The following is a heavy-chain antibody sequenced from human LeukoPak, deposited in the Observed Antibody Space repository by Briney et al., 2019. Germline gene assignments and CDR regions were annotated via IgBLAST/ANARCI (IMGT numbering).Heavy chain of an antibody. Sequence: GGSLRLSCAASGFTFSSYGMPWVRQAPGKGLEWVAVIWYDGSNKYYADSVKGRSTISRDNSKNTLYLQMNSLRAEDTAVYYCARETYCSGGSCYSNPTGAFDTWGQGTMVTVSS. J-gene: IGHJ3*02. CDR2: IWYDGSNK. CDR3: ARETYCSGGSCYSNPTGAFDT. V-gene: IGHV3-33*01. D-gene: IGHD2-15*01. CDR1: GFTFSSYG.